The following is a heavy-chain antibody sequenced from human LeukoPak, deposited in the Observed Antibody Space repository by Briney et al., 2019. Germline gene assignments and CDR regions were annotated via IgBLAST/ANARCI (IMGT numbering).Heavy chain of an antibody. V-gene: IGHV3-23*01. Sequence: GGSLRLSCAASGFTFSSYAMSWVRQAPGKGLEWVSTFSGSGDNTYYADSVKGRFTISRDNSKNTVYLQMNSLRAEDTAVYYCAKKYYYGSWTTYYFDYWGQGTLVTVSS. CDR2: FSGSGDNT. CDR1: GFTFSSYA. J-gene: IGHJ4*02. D-gene: IGHD3-10*01. CDR3: AKKYYYGSWTTYYFDY.